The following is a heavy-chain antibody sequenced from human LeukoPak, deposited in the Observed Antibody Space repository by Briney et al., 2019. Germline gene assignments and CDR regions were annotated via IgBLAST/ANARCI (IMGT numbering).Heavy chain of an antibody. CDR3: ARVKRGSGYYPFDY. D-gene: IGHD3-22*01. CDR1: GGSISSYY. Sequence: SETLSLTCTVSGGSISSYYRSWIRQPAGKGLEWIGRIYTSGSTNYNPSLKSRVTMSVDTSKNQFSLKLSSVTAADTAVYYCARVKRGSGYYPFDYWGQGTLVTVSS. V-gene: IGHV4-4*07. J-gene: IGHJ4*02. CDR2: IYTSGST.